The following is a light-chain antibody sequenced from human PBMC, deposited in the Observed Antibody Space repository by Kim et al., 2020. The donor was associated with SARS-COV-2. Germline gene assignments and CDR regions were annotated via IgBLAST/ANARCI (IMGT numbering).Light chain of an antibody. V-gene: IGKV1-27*01. CDR2: AAS. Sequence: SASVGDRVTITCRASQGISNYLAWYQQKPGKVPKLLIYAASALQSGVPSRFSGSGSGTDFTLTISSLQPEDAATYYCQKYNSALTFGGGTKVDIK. CDR1: QGISNY. CDR3: QKYNSALT. J-gene: IGKJ4*01.